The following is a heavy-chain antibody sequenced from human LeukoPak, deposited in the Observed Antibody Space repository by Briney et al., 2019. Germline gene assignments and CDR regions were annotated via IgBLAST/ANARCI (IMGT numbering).Heavy chain of an antibody. CDR2: ISSSGSSI. J-gene: IGHJ4*02. CDR3: ARDPGYSSSYQPQKTAAEGDY. V-gene: IGHV3-48*03. D-gene: IGHD6-13*01. Sequence: GGSLRLSCAASGFTFSSYEMNWVRQAPGKGMEWVSYISSSGSSIYYADSVKGRFTISRDNAKNSLYLQMNSLRAEDTAVYYCARDPGYSSSYQPQKTAAEGDYWGQGTLVTVSS. CDR1: GFTFSSYE.